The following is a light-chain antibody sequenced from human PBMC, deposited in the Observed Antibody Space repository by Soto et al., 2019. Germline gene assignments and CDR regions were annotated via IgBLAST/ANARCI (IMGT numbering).Light chain of an antibody. CDR2: KAS. V-gene: IGKV1-5*03. CDR3: QQYNSYWTWT. J-gene: IGKJ1*01. Sequence: DIQMTQSPSTLSASVGDRDTITCRASQSISSWLAWYQQKPGKAPKLLIYKASSLESGVPSRFSGSGSGTEFTITISSLQPDDFATYYCQQYNSYWTWTFGQGTKVDIK. CDR1: QSISSW.